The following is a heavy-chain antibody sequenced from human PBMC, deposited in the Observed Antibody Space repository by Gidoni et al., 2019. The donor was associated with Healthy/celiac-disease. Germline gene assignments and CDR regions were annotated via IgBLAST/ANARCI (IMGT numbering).Heavy chain of an antibody. CDR3: ARARYSSSRIDD. D-gene: IGHD6-13*01. CDR2: SNHSGST. V-gene: IGHV4-34*01. Sequence: QVQLQQWGAGLLKTSETLSLTCAVTGGSFSGYYWSWIRQPPGKGLEWIGESNHSGSTNYNPSLKSRVTIAVDTSKNQFSLKLSSVTAADTAVYYCARARYSSSRIDDWGQGTLGTVSS. CDR1: GGSFSGYY. J-gene: IGHJ4*02.